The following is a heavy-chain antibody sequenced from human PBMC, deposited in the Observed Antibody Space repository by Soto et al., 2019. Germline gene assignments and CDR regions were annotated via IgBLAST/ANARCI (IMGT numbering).Heavy chain of an antibody. CDR2: VTANGGST. J-gene: IGHJ6*02. D-gene: IGHD2-21*02. Sequence: GGSLRLSCAATGFTFSVYAMTWVRQAPGKGLEWVSAVTANGGSTYSADSVRGRFTISRDNSKNTLFLQMNSLRAEDTAVYYCASLGVGDWANYYYYYGMDVWGQGTTVTVSS. CDR1: GFTFSVYA. CDR3: ASLGVGDWANYYYYYGMDV. V-gene: IGHV3-23*01.